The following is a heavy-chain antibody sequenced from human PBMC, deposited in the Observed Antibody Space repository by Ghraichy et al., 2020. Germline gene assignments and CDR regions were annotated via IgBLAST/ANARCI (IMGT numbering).Heavy chain of an antibody. CDR3: ARGGFPGGLRRQWLVLNYYMDV. Sequence: SETLSLTCAVYGGSFSGYYWSWIRQPPGKGLEWIGEINHSGSTNYNPSLKSRVTISVDTSKNQFSLKLSSVTAADTAVYYCARGGFPGGLRRQWLVLNYYMDVWGKGTTVTVSS. CDR2: INHSGST. CDR1: GGSFSGYY. J-gene: IGHJ6*03. V-gene: IGHV4-34*01. D-gene: IGHD6-19*01.